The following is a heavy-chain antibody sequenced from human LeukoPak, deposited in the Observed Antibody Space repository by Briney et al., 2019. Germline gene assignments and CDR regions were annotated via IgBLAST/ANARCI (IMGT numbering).Heavy chain of an antibody. D-gene: IGHD3-9*01. V-gene: IGHV4-4*07. Sequence: SETLSLTCTVSGGSINSYYWSWIRQPAGEGLEWMGRIFASGTTKFNPSLKSRVAMSVETSQAQLSLKLSSVTAADTAVYFCAREMKGNNDFLTGHYHSYHHGMDVWGQGTTVIVSS. CDR2: IFASGTT. CDR1: GGSINSYY. CDR3: AREMKGNNDFLTGHYHSYHHGMDV. J-gene: IGHJ6*02.